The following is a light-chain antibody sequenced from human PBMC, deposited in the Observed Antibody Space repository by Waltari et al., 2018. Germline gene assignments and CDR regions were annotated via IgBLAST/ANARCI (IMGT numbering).Light chain of an antibody. J-gene: IGKJ1*01. CDR3: HQYKNWPPWT. CDR1: QSVDNN. Sequence: EIVMTQSPGTLSVSPGERATLSCKTSQSVDNNLAWYQHKPGQAPRLLIYGVSTRATGVAARFSGSGSGTEFTLTISSMQSEDIAVYYCHQYKNWPPWTFGQGTKVEIK. V-gene: IGKV3-15*01. CDR2: GVS.